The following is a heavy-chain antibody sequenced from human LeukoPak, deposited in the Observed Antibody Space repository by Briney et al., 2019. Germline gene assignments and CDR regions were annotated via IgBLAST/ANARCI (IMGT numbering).Heavy chain of an antibody. CDR3: ARSPRVLLPDCSGGSCPSVYNWFDP. J-gene: IGHJ5*02. CDR2: INTNTGDP. CDR1: GYTFTSYA. D-gene: IGHD2-15*01. Sequence: GASVKVSCKASGYTFTSYAMNWVRQAPGQGLEWMGWINTNTGDPTYAQGFTGRFVFSLDTSVSTAYLQISSLKAEDTAVYYCARSPRVLLPDCSGGSCPSVYNWFDPWGQGTLVTVSS. V-gene: IGHV7-4-1*02.